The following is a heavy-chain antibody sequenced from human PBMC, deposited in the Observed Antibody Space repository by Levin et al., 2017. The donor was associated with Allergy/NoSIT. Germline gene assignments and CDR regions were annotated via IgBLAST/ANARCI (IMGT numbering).Heavy chain of an antibody. V-gene: IGHV6-1*01. CDR2: TYYRSKWYD. CDR3: ARELTRTLRYYGMDV. J-gene: IGHJ6*01. CDR1: GDSVSSHNAA. Sequence: SQTLSLTCAISGDSVSSHNAAWNWIRQSPSRGLEWLGRTYYRSKWYDEYAVSVKGRIIVKPDTSKNQFSLQLNSMTPEDTAVYYCARELTRTLRYYGMDVWGQGTTVIVS. D-gene: IGHD2-8*01.